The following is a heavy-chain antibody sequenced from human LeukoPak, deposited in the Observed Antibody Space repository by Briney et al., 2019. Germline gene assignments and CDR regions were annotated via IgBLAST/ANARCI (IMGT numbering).Heavy chain of an antibody. J-gene: IGHJ5*02. Sequence: ASVKVSCKASGGAFSSYAISWVRQAPGQGLEWMGIINPSGGSTSYAQKFQGRVTMTRDTSTSTVYMELSSLRSEDTAVYYCARGDYDFWSGYQNWFDPWGQGTLVTVSS. CDR2: INPSGGST. CDR1: GGAFSSYA. D-gene: IGHD3-3*01. CDR3: ARGDYDFWSGYQNWFDP. V-gene: IGHV1-46*01.